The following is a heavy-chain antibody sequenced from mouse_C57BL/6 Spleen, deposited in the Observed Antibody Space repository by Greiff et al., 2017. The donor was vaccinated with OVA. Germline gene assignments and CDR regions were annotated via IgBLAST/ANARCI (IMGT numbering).Heavy chain of an antibody. V-gene: IGHV1-58*01. J-gene: IGHJ4*01. CDR1: GYTFTSYG. CDR2: IYLGNGYT. CDR3: ARGIYDGYYVDAMDY. Sequence: VQLQQSGAELVRPGSSVKMSCKTSGYTFTSYGINWVKQRPGQGLEWIGYIYLGNGYTEYTEKFKGKATLTSETSSSTAYMQLSSLTSEDSAIYFCARGIYDGYYVDAMDYWGQGTSVTVSS. D-gene: IGHD2-3*01.